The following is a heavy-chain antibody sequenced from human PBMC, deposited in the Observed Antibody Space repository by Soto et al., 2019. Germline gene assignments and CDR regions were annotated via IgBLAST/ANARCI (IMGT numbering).Heavy chain of an antibody. Sequence: SLRLSCVASGFSISNYGMHWVRQTPGRGLEWVAVIWFDGRNIAYRESVKGRFTVSRDNSKNMVYLQMDSLGVEDTAVYYCARDEKKRCSLVGSFDQGGKGTLAPVP. CDR3: ARDEKKRCSLVGSFDQ. J-gene: IGHJ4*02. V-gene: IGHV3-33*01. CDR1: GFSISNYG. CDR2: IWFDGRNI. D-gene: IGHD3-10*02.